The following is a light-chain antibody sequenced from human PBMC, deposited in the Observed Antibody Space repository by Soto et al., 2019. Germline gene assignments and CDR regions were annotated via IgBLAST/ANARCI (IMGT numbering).Light chain of an antibody. CDR2: GAS. J-gene: IGKJ4*01. CDR1: QSVSIN. CDR3: QQYNKWPLT. V-gene: IGKV3-15*01. Sequence: EIVMTQSPVTLSASPGESATLSCRASQSVSINLAWYQHKPGQAPRLLIYGASTMATGIPARFSGSESGTDFKLTISSLQSEDFARYYCQQYNKWPLTFGGGTKVEIK.